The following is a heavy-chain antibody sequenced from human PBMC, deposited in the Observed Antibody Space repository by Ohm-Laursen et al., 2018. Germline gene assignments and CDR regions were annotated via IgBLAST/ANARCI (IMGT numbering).Heavy chain of an antibody. V-gene: IGHV1-18*01. D-gene: IGHD2-21*02. Sequence: GASVKVSCNASGYTFTSYGISWVRQAPGQGLEWMGWISAYNGNTNYAQKLQGRVTMTTDTSTSTAYMELRSLRSDDTAVYYCAREDGAYCGGDCYWGAFDIWGQGTMVTVSS. CDR2: ISAYNGNT. CDR1: GYTFTSYG. CDR3: AREDGAYCGGDCYWGAFDI. J-gene: IGHJ3*02.